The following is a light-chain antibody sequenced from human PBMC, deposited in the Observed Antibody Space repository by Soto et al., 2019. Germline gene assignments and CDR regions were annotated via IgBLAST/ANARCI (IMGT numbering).Light chain of an antibody. J-gene: IGKJ1*01. CDR3: QQRSNWLWT. Sequence: EIVLTQSPATLSLSPGERATLSCRASQSVSSYLAWYQQKPGQAPRLLIYDASNRATGIPARLSGSVSGTDFTLTISSLEPEYCAVYYCQQRSNWLWTFGQGTKVVI. CDR1: QSVSSY. V-gene: IGKV3-11*01. CDR2: DAS.